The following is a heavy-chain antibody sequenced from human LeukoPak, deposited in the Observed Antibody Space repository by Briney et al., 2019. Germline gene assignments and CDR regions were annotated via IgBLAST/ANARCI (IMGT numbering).Heavy chain of an antibody. D-gene: IGHD4-23*01. Sequence: SVKVSCKTIGGRFKSYGFSWVRQAPGQGLEWMGGIIPVFDRPNYAQKFEGRVTITADKSTNTTYMEITSLTSDDTAVYYCARDAQWELRALDVWGRGTMVIVSS. V-gene: IGHV1-69*06. J-gene: IGHJ3*01. CDR3: ARDAQWELRALDV. CDR2: IIPVFDRP. CDR1: GGRFKSYG.